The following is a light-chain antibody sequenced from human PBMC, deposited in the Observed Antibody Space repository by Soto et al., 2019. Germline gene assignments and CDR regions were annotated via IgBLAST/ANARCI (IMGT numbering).Light chain of an antibody. CDR2: DVS. Sequence: QSALTQPRSVSGSPGQSVTISCTGTSSDVGGYNYVSWYQQHPGKAPKLMIYDVSKRPSGVPDRFSGSKSGNTASLTISGLQAEDEADYYCCSYAGNPMVFGGGTKLTVL. CDR3: CSYAGNPMV. J-gene: IGLJ2*01. V-gene: IGLV2-11*01. CDR1: SSDVGGYNY.